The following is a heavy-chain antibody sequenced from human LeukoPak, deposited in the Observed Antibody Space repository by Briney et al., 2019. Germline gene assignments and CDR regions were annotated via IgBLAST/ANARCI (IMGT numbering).Heavy chain of an antibody. Sequence: SETLSLTCTVSGGSISSSSYYWGWIRQPPGKGLEWIGSIYYSGSTYYNPSLKSRVTISVDTSKNQFSLKLSSVTAADTAVYYCARPMTTVTTWVLDASDIWGQGTMVTVSS. CDR1: GGSISSSSYY. CDR2: IYYSGST. J-gene: IGHJ3*02. CDR3: ARPMTTVTTWVLDASDI. D-gene: IGHD4-17*01. V-gene: IGHV4-39*01.